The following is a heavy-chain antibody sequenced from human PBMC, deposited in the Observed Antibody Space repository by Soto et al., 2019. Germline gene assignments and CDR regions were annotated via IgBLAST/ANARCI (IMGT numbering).Heavy chain of an antibody. CDR2: IIPIFGTA. Sequence: ASVKVSCKASGGTFSSYAISWVRQAPGQGLEWMGGIIPIFGTANYAQKFQGRVTITADESTSTAYMELSSLRSEDTAMYYCARAGDYVWGSYRYKYYFDYWGQGTLVTVSS. D-gene: IGHD3-16*02. CDR3: ARAGDYVWGSYRYKYYFDY. V-gene: IGHV1-69*13. CDR1: GGTFSSYA. J-gene: IGHJ4*02.